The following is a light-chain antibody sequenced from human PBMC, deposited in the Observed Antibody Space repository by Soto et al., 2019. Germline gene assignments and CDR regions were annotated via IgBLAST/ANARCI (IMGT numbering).Light chain of an antibody. J-gene: IGKJ1*01. CDR1: QSVVGN. Sequence: EIVMTQSPATLSVSPGERVTLSCRASQSVVGNLAWYQQKPGQAPRLLIYGASTRATGIPARFSGSGSGTEFTLTISSLQSEDFAVCYCQQYNNWPPAFGQGTKVEIK. V-gene: IGKV3-15*01. CDR2: GAS. CDR3: QQYNNWPPA.